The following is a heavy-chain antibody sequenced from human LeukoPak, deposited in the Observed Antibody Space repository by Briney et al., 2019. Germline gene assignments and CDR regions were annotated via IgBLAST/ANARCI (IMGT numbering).Heavy chain of an antibody. J-gene: IGHJ4*02. D-gene: IGHD3-3*01. Sequence: SETLSLTCAVYGGSFSGYYWSWIRQPPGKGLEWIGEINHSGSTNYNPSLKSRVTISVDTSKNQFSLKLSSVTAADTAVYYCAGGLVTGDDFWSGYSYYFDYWGQGTLVTVSS. CDR2: INHSGST. CDR3: AGGLVTGDDFWSGYSYYFDY. V-gene: IGHV4-34*01. CDR1: GGSFSGYY.